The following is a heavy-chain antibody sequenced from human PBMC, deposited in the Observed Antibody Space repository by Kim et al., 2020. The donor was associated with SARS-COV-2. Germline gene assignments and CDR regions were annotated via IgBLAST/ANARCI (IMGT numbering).Heavy chain of an antibody. CDR3: ARQPPDGYSYVNYFDY. V-gene: IGHV5-51*01. Sequence: GESLKISCKASGYSFTNYWIGWVRQMPGKGLEWMGIMYPGDSDSRYSPSVQGQVTISADKSISTAYLQWSSLKASDTAMYYCARQPPDGYSYVNYFDYWGPGTLVTVSS. CDR2: MYPGDSDS. J-gene: IGHJ4*02. D-gene: IGHD5-18*01. CDR1: GYSFTNYW.